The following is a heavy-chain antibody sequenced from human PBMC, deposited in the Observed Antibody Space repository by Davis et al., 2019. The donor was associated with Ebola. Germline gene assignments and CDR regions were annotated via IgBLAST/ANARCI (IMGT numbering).Heavy chain of an antibody. D-gene: IGHD2-15*01. J-gene: IGHJ5*02. Sequence: MPSETLSLTCAVYGGSSSGYYWSWIRQPPGKGLEWIGEINHSGSTNYNPSLKSRVTISVDTSKNQFSLKLSSVTAADTAVYYCARTRHSVVVAATSHWFDPWGQGTLVTVSS. CDR1: GGSSSGYY. V-gene: IGHV4-34*01. CDR2: INHSGST. CDR3: ARTRHSVVVAATSHWFDP.